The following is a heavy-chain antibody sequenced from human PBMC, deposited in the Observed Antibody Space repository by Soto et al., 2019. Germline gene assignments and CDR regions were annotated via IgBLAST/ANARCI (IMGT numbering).Heavy chain of an antibody. CDR3: ARDTFFDRSGSRAFDY. V-gene: IGHV4-31*03. CDR1: GGSISSGGYY. J-gene: IGHJ4*02. CDR2: IYYSGGT. Sequence: SETLSLTCTVSGGSISSGGYYWSWIRQHPGKGLEWIGYIYYSGGTYYNPSLRSRVTISVDTSKNQFSLKLSSVTAADTAVYYCARDTFFDRSGSRAFDYWGQGTLVTVSS. D-gene: IGHD3-22*01.